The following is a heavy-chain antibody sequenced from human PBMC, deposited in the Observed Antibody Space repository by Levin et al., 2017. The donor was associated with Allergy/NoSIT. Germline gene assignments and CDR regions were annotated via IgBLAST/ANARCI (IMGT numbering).Heavy chain of an antibody. J-gene: IGHJ6*02. CDR2: IWYDGSNK. D-gene: IGHD4-17*01. Sequence: GGSLRLSCAASGFTFSSYGMHWVRQAPGKGLEWVAVIWYDGSNKYYADSVKGRFTISRDNSKNTLYLQMNSLRAEDTAVYYCARAGATTVIYGLSEYYGMDVWGQGTTVTVSS. CDR3: ARAGATTVIYGLSEYYGMDV. V-gene: IGHV3-33*01. CDR1: GFTFSSYG.